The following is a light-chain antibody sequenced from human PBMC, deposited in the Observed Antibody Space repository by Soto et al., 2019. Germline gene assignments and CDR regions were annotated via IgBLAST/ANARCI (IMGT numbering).Light chain of an antibody. Sequence: QSVLTQPPSASGTPGQRVTISCSGSSSNIESNFVYWYQQSPGTAPRLLIYRNNQRPSGVPDRFSGSKSGTSASLAISALRSEDEADYYCTVWDDSLRGRLFGGGTKLTVL. CDR1: SSNIESNF. V-gene: IGLV1-47*01. CDR2: RNN. CDR3: TVWDDSLRGRL. J-gene: IGLJ2*01.